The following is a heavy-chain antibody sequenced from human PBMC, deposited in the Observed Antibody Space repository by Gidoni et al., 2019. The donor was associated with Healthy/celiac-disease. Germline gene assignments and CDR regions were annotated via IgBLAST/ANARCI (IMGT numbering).Heavy chain of an antibody. CDR2: INPNSGGT. V-gene: IGHV1-2*04. CDR3: ARASRGLVRFYFDY. Sequence: QLQLVQFGASVKKPGASVKVSCKASGYTFTGYYMHWVRQAPGQGLEWMGWINPNSGGTNDAQKFQGWVNMTRDTSISTAYMELSRLRSDDTAVYYCARASRGLVRFYFDYWGQGTLVTVSS. CDR1: GYTFTGYY. D-gene: IGHD6-19*01. J-gene: IGHJ4*02.